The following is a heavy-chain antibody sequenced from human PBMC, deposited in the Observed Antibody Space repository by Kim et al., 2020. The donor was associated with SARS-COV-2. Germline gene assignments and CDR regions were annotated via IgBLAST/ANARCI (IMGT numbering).Heavy chain of an antibody. CDR1: GFTFSSYS. J-gene: IGHJ6*02. D-gene: IGHD3-10*01. Sequence: GGSLRLSCAASGFTFSSYSMNWVRQAPGKGLEWVSSISSSSSYIYYADSVKGRFTISRDNAKNSLYLQMNSLRAEDTAVYYCARDLLVRGEFGRDYYYGMDVWGQGTTVTVSS. V-gene: IGHV3-21*01. CDR2: ISSSSSYI. CDR3: ARDLLVRGEFGRDYYYGMDV.